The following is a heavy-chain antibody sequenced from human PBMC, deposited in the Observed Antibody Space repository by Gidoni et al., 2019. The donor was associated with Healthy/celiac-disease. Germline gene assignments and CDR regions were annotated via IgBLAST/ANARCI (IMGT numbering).Heavy chain of an antibody. J-gene: IGHJ6*02. V-gene: IGHV3-64*01. Sequence: EVQLVESGGGLVQPGGSLRLSCAASGFTFSSYAMHSVRQAPGKGLEYVSAISSNGGSTYYANSVKGRFTISRDNSKNTLYLQMGSLRAEDMAVYYCARADYDILTGLNYYYYYGMDVWGQGTTVTVSS. CDR1: GFTFSSYA. D-gene: IGHD3-9*01. CDR3: ARADYDILTGLNYYYYYGMDV. CDR2: ISSNGGST.